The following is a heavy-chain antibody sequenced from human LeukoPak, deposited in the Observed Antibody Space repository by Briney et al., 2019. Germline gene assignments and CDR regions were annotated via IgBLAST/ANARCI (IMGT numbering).Heavy chain of an antibody. CDR3: ARDLLVVGATYWFDP. V-gene: IGHV1-18*01. CDR2: ISAYNGNT. J-gene: IGHJ5*02. CDR1: GYTFTSYG. Sequence: ASVKVSCKASGYTFTSYGISWVRQAPGQGLEWMGWISAYNGNTNYAQKLQGRVTMTTDTSTSTAYMELRSLRSDDPAVYYCARDLLVVGATYWFDPWGQGTLVTVSS. D-gene: IGHD1-26*01.